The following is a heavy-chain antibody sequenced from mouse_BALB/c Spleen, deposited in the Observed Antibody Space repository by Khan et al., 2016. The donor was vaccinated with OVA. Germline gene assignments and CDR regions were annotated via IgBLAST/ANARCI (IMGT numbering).Heavy chain of an antibody. CDR1: GYIFANYM. D-gene: IGHD1-1*01. CDR2: INHSSGYN. Sequence: QVQLQQSGAELARPGASVKMSCKASGYIFANYMMHWVKQRPGQGLEWIGDINHSSGYNNYNQKFKDKATLTADKSSSTAYMQLSSLTSEDSAVYYCARGGYGSFGYWGQGTLVTVSA. V-gene: IGHV1-4*01. J-gene: IGHJ3*01. CDR3: ARGGYGSFGY.